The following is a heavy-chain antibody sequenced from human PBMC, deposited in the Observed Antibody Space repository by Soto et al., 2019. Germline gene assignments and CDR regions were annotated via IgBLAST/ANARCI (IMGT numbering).Heavy chain of an antibody. CDR2: INAGNGNT. J-gene: IGHJ4*02. CDR3: ASRYYGSGSYPYYFDY. Sequence: ASVKVSCKASGYTFTSYAMHWVRQAPGQRLEWMGWINAGNGNTKYSQKFQGRVSITRDTSASTAYMELSSLRSEDTAVYYCASRYYGSGSYPYYFDYWGQGTLVTVSS. D-gene: IGHD3-10*01. V-gene: IGHV1-3*01. CDR1: GYTFTSYA.